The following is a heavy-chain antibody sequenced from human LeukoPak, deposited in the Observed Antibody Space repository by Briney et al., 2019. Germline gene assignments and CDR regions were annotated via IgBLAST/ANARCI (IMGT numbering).Heavy chain of an antibody. Sequence: SETLSLTCTVSGGSITNYYWIWIRQPPGKGLEWIGYISYSGSTNYNPSLKSRVTISADTSKNQFSLKLSSVTAADTAVYYCARDSDNYGSGSFDYWGQGTLVTVSS. J-gene: IGHJ4*02. CDR2: ISYSGST. D-gene: IGHD5-18*01. V-gene: IGHV4-59*01. CDR3: ARDSDNYGSGSFDY. CDR1: GGSITNYY.